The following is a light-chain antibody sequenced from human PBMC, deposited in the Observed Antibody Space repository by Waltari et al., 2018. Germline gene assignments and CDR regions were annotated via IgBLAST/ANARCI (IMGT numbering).Light chain of an antibody. CDR1: STDVGGYKY. V-gene: IGLV2-8*01. CDR2: EVS. Sequence: QSALTQPPSASGSPGQSVTISCTGTSTDVGGYKYVTWYQHHPGKAPKVMIYEVSKRPSGVPDRFSVSKSGNTASLTVSGLQAEDEADYYCSSYAGSTYVFGTGTKVTVL. CDR3: SSYAGSTYV. J-gene: IGLJ1*01.